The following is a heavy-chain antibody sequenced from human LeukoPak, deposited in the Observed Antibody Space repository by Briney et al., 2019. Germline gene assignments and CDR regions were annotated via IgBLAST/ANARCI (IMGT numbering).Heavy chain of an antibody. CDR1: GYTLTELS. CDR2: FDPEDGET. J-gene: IGHJ6*02. Sequence: GASVKVSCKVSGYTLTELSMHWVRRAPGKGLEWMGGFDPEDGETIYAQKFQGRVTMTEDTSTDTAYMELSSLRSEDTAVYYCATASTIWEPRGGMDVWGQGTTVTVSS. CDR3: ATASTIWEPRGGMDV. V-gene: IGHV1-24*01. D-gene: IGHD1-26*01.